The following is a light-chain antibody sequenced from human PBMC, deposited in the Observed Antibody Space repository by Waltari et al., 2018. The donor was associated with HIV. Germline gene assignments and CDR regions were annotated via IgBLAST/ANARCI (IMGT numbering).Light chain of an antibody. CDR2: RNN. J-gene: IGLJ2*01. CDR1: SSNIGSNY. CDR3: ATWDDTLSGHVV. V-gene: IGLV1-47*01. Sequence: QSVLTQPPSASGTPGQRITISCSGSSSNIGSNYVYWYQQLTGTAPKLLIYRNNHRPSGVPDRFAGSKSGTSAALAISGLRSEDEADYYCATWDDTLSGHVVFGGGTKLNVL.